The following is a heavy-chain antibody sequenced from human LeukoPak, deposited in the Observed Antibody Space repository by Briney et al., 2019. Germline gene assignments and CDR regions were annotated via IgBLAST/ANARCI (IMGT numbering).Heavy chain of an antibody. Sequence: SETLSLPCTVSGGSISSSSYYWGWIRQPPGKGLEWIGTIYYTGSTYYNPSLKSRVTISVDTSKNRFSLKLSSVTAADTAVYYCARHLYGYSLSYIDYWGQGTLVTVSS. V-gene: IGHV4-39*01. D-gene: IGHD5-18*01. J-gene: IGHJ4*02. CDR3: ARHLYGYSLSYIDY. CDR1: GGSISSSSYY. CDR2: IYYTGST.